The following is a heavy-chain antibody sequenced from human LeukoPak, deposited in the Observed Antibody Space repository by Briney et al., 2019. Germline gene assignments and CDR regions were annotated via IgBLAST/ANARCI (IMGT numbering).Heavy chain of an antibody. CDR1: RCTFSSNY. Sequence: SAGSLRLSCSASRCTFSSNYVRCVGQAPGKRLKWVSVIYSGGSTYYADSVKGRFTISRDNSKNTLYLQMNSLRAEDTAVYYCARDPTEYFYMDVSGKGTTVTVSS. CDR3: ARDPTEYFYMDV. CDR2: IYSGGST. J-gene: IGHJ6*03. V-gene: IGHV3-66*02. D-gene: IGHD6-6*01.